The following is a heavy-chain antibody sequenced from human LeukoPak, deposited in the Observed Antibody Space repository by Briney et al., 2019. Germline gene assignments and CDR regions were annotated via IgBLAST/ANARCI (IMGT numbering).Heavy chain of an antibody. J-gene: IGHJ4*02. CDR2: IYYSGST. Sequence: SETLSLTCTVSGGSISSSSYYWGWIRQPPGKGLEWIGSIYYSGSTYYNPSLKSRVTISVDTSKNQFSLKLSSVTAADTAVYYCARWNWNYASLGYWGQGTLVTVSS. CDR1: GGSISSSSYY. V-gene: IGHV4-39*07. CDR3: ARWNWNYASLGY. D-gene: IGHD1-7*01.